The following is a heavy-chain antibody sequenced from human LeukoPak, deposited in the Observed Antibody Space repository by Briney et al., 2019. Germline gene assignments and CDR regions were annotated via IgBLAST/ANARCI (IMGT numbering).Heavy chain of an antibody. Sequence: PGGSLRLSCAASGFTFSSYGMHWVRQAPGKGLEWVAVISYDGSNKYYADSVKGRFTISRDNSKNTLYLQMNSLRAEDTAVYYCAKDRHSGYSGYAYGMDVWGQGTTVTVSS. CDR3: AKDRHSGYSGYAYGMDV. J-gene: IGHJ6*02. CDR1: GFTFSSYG. V-gene: IGHV3-30*18. D-gene: IGHD5-12*01. CDR2: ISYDGSNK.